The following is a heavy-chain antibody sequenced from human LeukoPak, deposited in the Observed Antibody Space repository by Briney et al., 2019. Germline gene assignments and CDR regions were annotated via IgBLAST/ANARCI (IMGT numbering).Heavy chain of an antibody. Sequence: SETLSLTCTVSGGSISSGDYYWSWIRQPPGKGLEWIGYIYYSGSTNYNPSLKSRVTISVDTSKNQFSLKLSSVTAADTAVYYCARSDCGGDCYWDYWGQGTLVTVSS. D-gene: IGHD2-21*01. V-gene: IGHV4-61*08. CDR2: IYYSGST. CDR1: GGSISSGDYY. CDR3: ARSDCGGDCYWDY. J-gene: IGHJ4*02.